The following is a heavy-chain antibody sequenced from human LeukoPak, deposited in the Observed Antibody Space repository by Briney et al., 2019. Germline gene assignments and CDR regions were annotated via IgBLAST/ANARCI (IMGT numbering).Heavy chain of an antibody. CDR2: IFHNENT. CDR1: GDSINSGFY. V-gene: IGHV4-38-2*01. J-gene: IGHJ5*02. Sequence: NPSDTLSLICAVSGDSINSGFYWGWLRQPPGKGLEWIGSIFHNENTYYNPSLQSRVTISVDMSKNHFSLRLSSVTAADTAVYYCARVRPDFWSGYYLERGWFDPWGQGTLVTVSS. D-gene: IGHD3-3*01. CDR3: ARVRPDFWSGYYLERGWFDP.